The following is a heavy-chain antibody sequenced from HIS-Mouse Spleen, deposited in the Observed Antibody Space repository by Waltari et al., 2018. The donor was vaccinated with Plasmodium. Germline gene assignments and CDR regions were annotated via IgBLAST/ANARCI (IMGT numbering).Heavy chain of an antibody. V-gene: IGHV3-7*01. CDR2: IKQDGSEK. CDR3: ASSWYWYFDL. J-gene: IGHJ2*01. Sequence: EVQLVESGGGLVQPGGSVRLSWAASGFTFISYWMSWVRQAPGKGLEGVANIKQDGSEKYYVDSVKGRFTISRDNAKNSLYLQMNSLRAEDTAVYYCASSWYWYFDLWGRGTLVTVSS. CDR1: GFTFISYW. D-gene: IGHD6-13*01.